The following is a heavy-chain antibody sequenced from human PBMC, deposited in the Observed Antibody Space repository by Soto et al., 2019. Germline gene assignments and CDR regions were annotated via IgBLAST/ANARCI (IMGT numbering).Heavy chain of an antibody. CDR1: GFSLSTSGVG. CDR3: ALRLYGMDV. J-gene: IGHJ6*02. Sequence: QITLKESGPTLVKPTQTLTLTCTFSGFSLSTSGVGVGWIRQPPGKALEWLALIYWNDDKRYSPSLKSRLTNAKYTSKNQVVLTMTSMDPVDTATYYCALRLYGMDVWGQGTTVTFSS. V-gene: IGHV2-5*01. CDR2: IYWNDDK.